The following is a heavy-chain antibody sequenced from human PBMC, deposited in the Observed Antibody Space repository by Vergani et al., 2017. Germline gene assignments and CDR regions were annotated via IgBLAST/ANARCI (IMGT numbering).Heavy chain of an antibody. Sequence: QVQLQESGPGLVKPSQTLSLTCTVSGGSISSGSYYWSWIRQPAGKGLEWIGRIYTSGSTNYNPSLKSRVTISVDTSKNQFSLKLSSVTAADTAVYYCARGTIFGVVTTLFDYWGQGTLVTVSS. CDR2: IYTSGST. CDR1: GGSISSGSYY. J-gene: IGHJ4*02. CDR3: ARGTIFGVVTTLFDY. D-gene: IGHD3-3*01. V-gene: IGHV4-61*02.